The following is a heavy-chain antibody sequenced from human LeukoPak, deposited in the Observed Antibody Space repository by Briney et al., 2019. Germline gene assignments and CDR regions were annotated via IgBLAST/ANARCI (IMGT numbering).Heavy chain of an antibody. V-gene: IGHV3-21*01. CDR3: AREGCSGGSCYSETFDY. J-gene: IGHJ4*02. CDR1: GFTFSSYS. Sequence: GGSLRLSCAASGFTFSSYSMNWVRQAPGKGLEWVSSISSSSSYIYYADSVKGRFTISRDNAKSSLYLQMNSLRAEDTAVYYCAREGCSGGSCYSETFDYWGQGTLVTVSS. D-gene: IGHD2-15*01. CDR2: ISSSSSYI.